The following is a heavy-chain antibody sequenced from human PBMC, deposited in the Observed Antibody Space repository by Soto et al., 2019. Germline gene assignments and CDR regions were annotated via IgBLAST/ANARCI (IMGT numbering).Heavy chain of an antibody. CDR2: ILPIFGTA. CDR1: GGTFSSYA. J-gene: IGHJ6*02. CDR3: ARASTLTVYGGSVRWGRMDV. V-gene: IGHV1-69*06. Sequence: QVQLVQSGAEVKKPGSPVKVSCKASGGTFSSYAISWVRQAPGQGLEWMGGILPIFGTANYARKFQGRVTITADRCTSTAYMEQSRLRSEDTVVYYGARASTLTVYGGSVRWGRMDVWGQGTTVTVSS. D-gene: IGHD2-15*01.